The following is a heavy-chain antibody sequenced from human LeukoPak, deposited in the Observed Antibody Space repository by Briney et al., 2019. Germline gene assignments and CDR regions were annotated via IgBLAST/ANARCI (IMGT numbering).Heavy chain of an antibody. CDR1: GYTFTSYY. D-gene: IGHD2-2*01. CDR3: ARDRGGEYQLLPYYYYYYGMDV. Sequence: GASVKVSCKASGYTFTSYYMHWVRQAPGQGLEWMGIINPSGGSTSYAQKFQGRVTMTRDTSTITVYMELSSLRSEDTAVYYCARDRGGEYQLLPYYYYYYGMDVWGQGTTVTVSS. J-gene: IGHJ6*02. V-gene: IGHV1-46*01. CDR2: INPSGGST.